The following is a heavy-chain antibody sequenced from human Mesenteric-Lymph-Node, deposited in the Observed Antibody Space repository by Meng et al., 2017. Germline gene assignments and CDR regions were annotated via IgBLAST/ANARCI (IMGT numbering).Heavy chain of an antibody. CDR1: GGTFSSYA. Sequence: ASVKVSCKASGGTFSSYAISWVRQAPGQGLEWMGWMNPNSGNTGYAQKFQGRVTMTRNTSISTAYMELSSLRSEDTAVYYCARGRATMIGIPHYYYYYGMDVWGQGTTVTVSS. V-gene: IGHV1-8*02. D-gene: IGHD3-22*01. J-gene: IGHJ6*02. CDR2: MNPNSGNT. CDR3: ARGRATMIGIPHYYYYYGMDV.